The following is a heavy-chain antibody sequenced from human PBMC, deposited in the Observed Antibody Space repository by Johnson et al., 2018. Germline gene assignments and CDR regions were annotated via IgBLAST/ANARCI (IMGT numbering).Heavy chain of an antibody. Sequence: KWVRQAPGKGLEWVGHIKSKSDGGTTDYAAPVKGRFTISRDDFKNTLYLQMNSLKTEDTAVYFCVTVGEKYYYYLDVWGKGTTVTVSS. D-gene: IGHD1-26*01. J-gene: IGHJ6*03. V-gene: IGHV3-15*07. CDR3: VTVGEKYYYYLDV. CDR2: IKSKSDGGTT.